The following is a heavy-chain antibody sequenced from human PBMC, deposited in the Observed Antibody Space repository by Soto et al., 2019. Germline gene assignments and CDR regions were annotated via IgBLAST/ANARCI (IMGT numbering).Heavy chain of an antibody. J-gene: IGHJ3*02. D-gene: IGHD3-10*01. CDR3: ARGINYYDSGDDAFDI. CDR2: MNPNGGNT. Sequence: QVQLVQSGAEVKKPGASVKVSCKASGYTFPSYDINWVRKATGQGLEWMGWMNPNGGNTGYAQRFQGRVTMTRNTSISTAYLELSRLRSEDTAVYYCARGINYYDSGDDAFDIGGQGTMVTVSS. CDR1: GYTFPSYD. V-gene: IGHV1-8*01.